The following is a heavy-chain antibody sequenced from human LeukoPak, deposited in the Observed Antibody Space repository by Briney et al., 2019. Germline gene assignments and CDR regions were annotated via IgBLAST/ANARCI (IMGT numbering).Heavy chain of an antibody. CDR2: INHSGST. Sequence: PSETLSLTCAGDGGSFSGYYWSWIRQPPGKGLEWIGEINHSGSTNYNPSLKSRVTISVDTSKNQFSLKLSSVTAADTAVYYCASGILEWLLPDRYYYYGMDVWGQGTTVTVSS. CDR3: ASGILEWLLPDRYYYYGMDV. V-gene: IGHV4-34*01. D-gene: IGHD3-3*01. CDR1: GGSFSGYY. J-gene: IGHJ6*02.